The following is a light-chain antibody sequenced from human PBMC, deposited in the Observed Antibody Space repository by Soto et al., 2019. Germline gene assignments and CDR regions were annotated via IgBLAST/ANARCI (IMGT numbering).Light chain of an antibody. CDR3: QQYNSYPLT. Sequence: AIQLTQSPSSLSASVGDRVTIICRASKGITVAFLAWYQQRPGKAPRLLIYGASSLQSGVPSRFSGSGSGTDFILTISSLQPEDFATYYCQQYNSYPLTFGQGTRLEIK. CDR1: KGITVA. J-gene: IGKJ5*01. CDR2: GAS. V-gene: IGKV1-13*02.